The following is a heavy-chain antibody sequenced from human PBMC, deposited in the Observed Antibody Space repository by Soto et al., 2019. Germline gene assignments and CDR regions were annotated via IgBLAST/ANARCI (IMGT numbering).Heavy chain of an antibody. Sequence: GGSLRLSCAASGFTFSDYAMSWVRQAPGQGLEWVSTISGSGSNTYNAVSVKGRLTISRDNSKNTLHLQMNGLRAEETAVYYCAKGRDCGLSDGCEFYHNYGMDVWGQGTRVTVSS. D-gene: IGHD5-18*01. CDR1: GFTFSDYA. V-gene: IGHV3-23*01. CDR2: ISGSGSNT. J-gene: IGHJ6*01. CDR3: AKGRDCGLSDGCEFYHNYGMDV.